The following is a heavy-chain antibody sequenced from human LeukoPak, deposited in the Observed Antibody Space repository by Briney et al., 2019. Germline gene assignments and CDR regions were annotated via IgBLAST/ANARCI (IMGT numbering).Heavy chain of an antibody. D-gene: IGHD2-15*01. CDR2: IIPIFGTA. V-gene: IGHV1-69*13. Sequence: SVKVSCKASGGTFSSYAISWVRQAPGQGLEWMGGIIPIFGTANYAQKFQGRVTITADESTSTAYMELSSLRSEDTAVYYCSHHAGIDAFDIWGQGTMVTVSS. CDR1: GGTFSSYA. CDR3: SHHAGIDAFDI. J-gene: IGHJ3*02.